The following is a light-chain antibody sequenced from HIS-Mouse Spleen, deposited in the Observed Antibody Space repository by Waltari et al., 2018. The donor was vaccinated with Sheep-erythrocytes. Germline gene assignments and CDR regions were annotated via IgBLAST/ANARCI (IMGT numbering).Light chain of an antibody. CDR1: NIGSKN. J-gene: IGLJ3*02. Sequence: SYELTQPLSVSVALGQTARITCGGNNIGSKNVHWYQQKPGQAPVLVIYRDSNRPSGIPERFSGSNSGNTATLTISRAQAGDEADYYCSSYAGSNNWVFGGGTKLTVL. CDR2: RDS. CDR3: SSYAGSNNWV. V-gene: IGLV3-9*01.